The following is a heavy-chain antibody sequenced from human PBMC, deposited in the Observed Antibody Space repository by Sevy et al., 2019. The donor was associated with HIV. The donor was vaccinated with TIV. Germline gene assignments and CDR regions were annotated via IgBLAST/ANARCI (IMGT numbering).Heavy chain of an antibody. CDR2: IYHTGST. CDR3: ARSPYDILTGSFDSFDY. D-gene: IGHD3-9*01. J-gene: IGHJ4*02. V-gene: IGHV4-59*13. CDR1: GASLSTYY. Sequence: SETLSLTCTVFGASLSTYYWNWIRQPPGKGLEWIGYIYHTGSTNYNSSLKSRVTISIDTSQNHFSLNLNSVTAADTAVYYCARSPYDILTGSFDSFDYWGQGSLVTVSA.